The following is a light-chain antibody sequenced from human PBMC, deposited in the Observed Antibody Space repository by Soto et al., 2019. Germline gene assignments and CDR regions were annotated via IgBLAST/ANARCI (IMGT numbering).Light chain of an antibody. Sequence: IQMTQSPSSLSASIGDRVNITCRASQGIGVRLAWFQQKPGKAPQYLIQSASILHSGVPSRFSGSGSGTEFILTINSLQPEDVAIYYCLQVNSFPRTVGQGTKVDI. CDR1: QGIGVR. J-gene: IGKJ1*01. CDR2: SAS. V-gene: IGKV1-12*01. CDR3: LQVNSFPRT.